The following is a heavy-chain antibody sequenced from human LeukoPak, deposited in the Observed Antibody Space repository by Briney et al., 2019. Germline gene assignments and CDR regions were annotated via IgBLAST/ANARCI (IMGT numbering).Heavy chain of an antibody. J-gene: IGHJ3*02. CDR2: ISSSCSTI. CDR3: ARDTYSSGWYGHDAFDI. V-gene: IGHV3-48*04. Sequence: GGSLRLSCAASGFTFSSYSMNWVRQAPGKGLEWVSYISSSCSTIYYADSVKGRFTISRDNAKNSLYLQMNSLRAEDTAVYYCARDTYSSGWYGHDAFDIWGQGTMVTVSS. CDR1: GFTFSSYS. D-gene: IGHD6-19*01.